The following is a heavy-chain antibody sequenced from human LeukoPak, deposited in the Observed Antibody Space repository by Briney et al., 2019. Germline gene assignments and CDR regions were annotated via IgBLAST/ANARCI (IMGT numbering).Heavy chain of an antibody. V-gene: IGHV3-53*01. J-gene: IGHJ5*02. D-gene: IGHD2-21*02. Sequence: GGSLRLSCAASGLTVSNSYMSWLRQAPGKGLEWVSVLYSGGNISYADSVKGRFTISRDESKNTLYLQMDSLRAEDTAVYYCARQVRGDGRGGFDPWGPGTLVTVCS. CDR2: LYSGGNI. CDR1: GLTVSNSY. CDR3: ARQVRGDGRGGFDP.